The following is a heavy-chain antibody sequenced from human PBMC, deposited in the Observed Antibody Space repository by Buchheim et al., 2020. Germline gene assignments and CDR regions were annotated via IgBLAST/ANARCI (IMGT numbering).Heavy chain of an antibody. CDR2: IWYDGSNK. V-gene: IGHV3-33*01. Sequence: QLVESGGGVVQPGRSLRLSCAASGFTFSSYGMHWVRQAPGKGLEWVAVIWYDGSNKYYADSVKGRFTISRDNSKNTLYLQMNSLRAEDTAVYYCAREAYYYDSSGYFFDYWGQGTL. CDR1: GFTFSSYG. D-gene: IGHD3-22*01. J-gene: IGHJ4*02. CDR3: AREAYYYDSSGYFFDY.